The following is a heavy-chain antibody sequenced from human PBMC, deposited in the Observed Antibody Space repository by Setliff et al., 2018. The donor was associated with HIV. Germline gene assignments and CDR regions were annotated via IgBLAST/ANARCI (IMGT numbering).Heavy chain of an antibody. CDR2: INWSGGRI. D-gene: IGHD3-22*01. CDR3: ARAGYHDSSGYLGPDYYYMDV. J-gene: IGHJ6*03. V-gene: IGHV3-20*04. Sequence: PGGSLRLSCAASGFTFDDYGMSWVRQAPGKGLEWVSGINWSGGRIGYADSVKGRFTISRDNAKNSLYLQMNSLRAEDTALYYCARAGYHDSSGYLGPDYYYMDVWGKGTTVTVSS. CDR1: GFTFDDYG.